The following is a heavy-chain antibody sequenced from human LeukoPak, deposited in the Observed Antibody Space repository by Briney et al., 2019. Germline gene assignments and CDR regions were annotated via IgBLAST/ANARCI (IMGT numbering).Heavy chain of an antibody. J-gene: IGHJ4*02. CDR1: GFTFSSYG. V-gene: IGHV3-30*18. CDR3: AKDQAAGTLDY. D-gene: IGHD6-13*01. CDR2: ISYDGSNK. Sequence: GGSLRLSCAASGFTFSSYGMPWVRQAPGKGLEWVAVISYDGSNKYYADSVKGRFTISRDNSKNTLYLQMNSLRAEDTAVYYCAKDQAAGTLDYWGLGTLVTVSS.